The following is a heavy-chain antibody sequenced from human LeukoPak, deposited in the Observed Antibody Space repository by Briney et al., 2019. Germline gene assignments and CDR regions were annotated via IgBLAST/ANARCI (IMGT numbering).Heavy chain of an antibody. CDR1: GFTFSTNS. Sequence: GGSLRLSCAASGFTFSTNSMSWVRQAHGKGLEWDSYISGSSNTIYYADSVKGRFTISRDNAKNSLFLQMNSLRDEDTGVYYCAREGLMIIGVFIPWGQGTLVTVSS. V-gene: IGHV3-48*02. J-gene: IGHJ5*02. CDR2: ISGSSNTI. D-gene: IGHD3-3*01. CDR3: AREGLMIIGVFIP.